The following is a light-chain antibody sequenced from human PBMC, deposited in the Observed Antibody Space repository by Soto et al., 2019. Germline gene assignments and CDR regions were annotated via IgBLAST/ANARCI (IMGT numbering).Light chain of an antibody. CDR3: QSYDSSLSGWV. CDR1: SSNIGAGYD. V-gene: IGLV1-40*01. Sequence: QLVLTQPPSVSVAPGQRVTISCTGSSSNIGAGYDVHWYQQLPGTAPKLLIYGNSNRPSGVPDRFSGSKSGTSASLAITGLQAEDEAYYYCQSYDSSLSGWVFGGGTKLTVL. CDR2: GNS. J-gene: IGLJ3*02.